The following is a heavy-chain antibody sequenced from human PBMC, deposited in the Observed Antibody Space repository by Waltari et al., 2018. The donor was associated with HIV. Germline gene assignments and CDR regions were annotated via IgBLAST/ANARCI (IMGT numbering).Heavy chain of an antibody. V-gene: IGHV4-4*02. D-gene: IGHD1-1*01. Sequence: QVQLQESGPGLVKPSGKLSLPCAVSGGTLSRRNWWSWIRQSPGKGLEWLGEIYHTGSVNYNASLKRRVTMSVDKSKNHCSLNLKSVTAADTAVYYCARFPLATGTFWFDPWGPGVLVTVSS. J-gene: IGHJ5*02. CDR1: GGTLSRRNW. CDR2: IYHTGSV. CDR3: ARFPLATGTFWFDP.